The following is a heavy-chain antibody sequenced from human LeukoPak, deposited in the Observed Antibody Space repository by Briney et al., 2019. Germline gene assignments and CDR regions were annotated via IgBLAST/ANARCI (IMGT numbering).Heavy chain of an antibody. CDR3: AKDLIAGSSGYYFDY. J-gene: IGHJ4*02. CDR1: GFTFSSYG. Sequence: PGGSLRLSCAASGFTFSSYGMHWVRQAPGKGLEWVAVISYDGSNKYYADSVKGRFTISRDNSKNTLYLQMNSLRAEDTAVYYCAKDLIAGSSGYYFDYWGQGTLVTVSS. V-gene: IGHV3-30*18. CDR2: ISYDGSNK. D-gene: IGHD3-22*01.